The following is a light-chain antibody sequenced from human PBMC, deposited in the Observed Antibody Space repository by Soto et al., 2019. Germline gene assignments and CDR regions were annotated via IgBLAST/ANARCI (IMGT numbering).Light chain of an antibody. V-gene: IGLV2-11*01. CDR3: CSYAGGYTHVV. J-gene: IGLJ2*01. Sequence: QSVLTQPRSVSGSPGQSVTISCAGTSSDVGAYYYVSWYQQHPGKAPKLMLYDVNERPSGVPDRFSGSKSGNTASLTISGLQAEYEADYYCCSYAGGYTHVVFGGGTKVTVL. CDR1: SSDVGAYYY. CDR2: DVN.